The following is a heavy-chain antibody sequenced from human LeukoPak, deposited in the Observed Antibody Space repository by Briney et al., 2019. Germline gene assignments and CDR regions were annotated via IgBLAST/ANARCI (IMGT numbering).Heavy chain of an antibody. CDR1: GYTFTAYF. V-gene: IGHV1-2*02. J-gene: IGHJ4*02. CDR3: ARLRLGGWYLGDY. Sequence: ASVKVSCKASGYTFTAYFLHWVRQAPGQGLEWMGWIDSSTGDRGSAQKFQGRLTLTRDTSSTTVYVELTGLTSDDTAVYYCARLRLGGWYLGDYWGQGTLVTVSS. D-gene: IGHD6-19*01. CDR2: IDSSTGDR.